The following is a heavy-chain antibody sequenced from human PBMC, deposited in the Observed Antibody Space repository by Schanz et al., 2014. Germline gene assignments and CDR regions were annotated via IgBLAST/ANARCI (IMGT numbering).Heavy chain of an antibody. V-gene: IGHV4-34*10. CDR3: ARGTRERLLLRSWQFAFDI. D-gene: IGHD3-22*01. Sequence: QVQLVESGGGVVQPGRSLRLSCAAYGFTLSSYAMHWVRQPPGKGLEWIGEINQSGTTNYNPSLKSRVTMSVDTSKNQISLKLRSVTAADTAVYYCARGTRERLLLRSWQFAFDIWGQGTMVTVSS. CDR1: GFTLSSYA. CDR2: INQSGTT. J-gene: IGHJ3*02.